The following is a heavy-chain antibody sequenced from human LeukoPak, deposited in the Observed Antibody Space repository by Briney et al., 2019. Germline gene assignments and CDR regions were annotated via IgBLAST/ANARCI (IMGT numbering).Heavy chain of an antibody. CDR1: GGSISSYY. CDR2: IYYSGST. D-gene: IGHD6-6*01. CDR3: AREYSSSSGRRAFDF. Sequence: WETLSLTCTVSGGSISSYYWNWIRQPPGKGLEWIGYIYYSGSTNYNPSLKSRVTTLVDMSKNQFSLRLSSVTAADTAVYYCAREYSSSSGRRAFDFWGQGTMVTVSS. V-gene: IGHV4-59*08. J-gene: IGHJ3*01.